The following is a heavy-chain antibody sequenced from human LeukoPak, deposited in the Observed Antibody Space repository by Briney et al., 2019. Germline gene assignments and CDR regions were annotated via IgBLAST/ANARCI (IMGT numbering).Heavy chain of an antibody. V-gene: IGHV4-61*02. J-gene: IGHJ6*03. CDR3: ARDSSLGNYYYMDV. CDR1: GGSISSGSYY. Sequence: PSETLSLTCTVSGGSISSGSYYWSWIRQPAGKGLEWIGRIYTSGSTKYNPSLKSRVSISVDTSKNQFSLKLSSVTAADTAVYYCARDSSLGNYYYMDVWGKGTTVTVSS. CDR2: IYTSGST.